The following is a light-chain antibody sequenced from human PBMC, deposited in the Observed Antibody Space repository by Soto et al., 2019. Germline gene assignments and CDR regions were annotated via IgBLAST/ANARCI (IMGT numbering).Light chain of an antibody. CDR3: QQYQNYST. Sequence: DIQMTQSPSTLSASVGDRFTVTCRASQSIRSLLAWYQQKPGKAPKVLIYDASSLGSGVPSRLSGSGSGTEFTLTISSLQPDDFATYFCQQYQNYSTFGQGTRLEIK. CDR2: DAS. V-gene: IGKV1-5*01. CDR1: QSIRSL. J-gene: IGKJ5*01.